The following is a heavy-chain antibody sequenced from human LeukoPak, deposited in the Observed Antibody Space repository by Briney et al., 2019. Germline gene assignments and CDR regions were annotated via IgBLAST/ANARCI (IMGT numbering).Heavy chain of an antibody. CDR2: ISGSGGST. CDR1: GFTFSSYA. J-gene: IGHJ4*02. D-gene: IGHD3-22*01. Sequence: GGSLRFSCAASGFTFSSYAMSWVRQAPGKGLEWVSAISGSGGSTYYADSVKGRFTISRDNAKNSLYLQMNSLRAEDTAVYYCATQSPDRYYYDSSGYYPPGDYWGQGTLVTVSS. V-gene: IGHV3-23*01. CDR3: ATQSPDRYYYDSSGYYPPGDY.